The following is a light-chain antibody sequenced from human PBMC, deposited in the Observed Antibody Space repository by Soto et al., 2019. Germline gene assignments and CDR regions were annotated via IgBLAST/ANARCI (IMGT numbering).Light chain of an antibody. J-gene: IGKJ2*02. CDR3: QQNYDLPWT. CDR2: GAS. V-gene: IGKV3D-7*01. CDR1: QTISCNY. Sequence: EIALTQSPASLSLSPGKSVTLSCRTSQTISCNYLSWYQRRPGQAPRLLIFGASIRATDNPAGFSGSGSGRDFPLAITSLEAEDFAVYYCQQNYDLPWTFGQGTKLEMK.